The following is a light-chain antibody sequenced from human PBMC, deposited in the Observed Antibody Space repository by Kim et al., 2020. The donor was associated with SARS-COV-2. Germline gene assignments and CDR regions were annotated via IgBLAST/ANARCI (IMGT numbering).Light chain of an antibody. CDR1: SLRSNY. CDR2: CKN. V-gene: IGLV3-19*01. CDR3: NTRESSGNHLV. Sequence: AVVRTVRSTCQGDSLRSNYERWYQQKTAQAALLLIFCKNNRPSGIPQRCSGSSSGNTASLSITGAKPADEADYYCNTRESSGNHLVFGGGTQLTVL. J-gene: IGLJ3*02.